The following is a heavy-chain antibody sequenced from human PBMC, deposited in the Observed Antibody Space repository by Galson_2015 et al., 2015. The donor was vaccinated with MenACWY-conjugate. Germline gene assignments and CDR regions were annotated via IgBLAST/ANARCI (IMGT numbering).Heavy chain of an antibody. J-gene: IGHJ6*02. CDR2: IYSGGNT. CDR1: GLTVSSNY. CDR3: ARDRRFSSRGVVTSSRMDV. D-gene: IGHD3-10*01. Sequence: SLRLSCAASGLTVSSNYMSWVRQAPGKGLEWVSIIYSGGNTYYADSVKGRFTISRDNSKNTLYLQVNSLRAEDTAVYYCARDRRFSSRGVVTSSRMDVWGQGTTVTVSS. V-gene: IGHV3-53*01.